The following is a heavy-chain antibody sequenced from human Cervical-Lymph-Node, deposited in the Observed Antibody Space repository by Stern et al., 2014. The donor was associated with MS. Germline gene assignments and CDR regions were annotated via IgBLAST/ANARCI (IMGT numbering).Heavy chain of an antibody. Sequence: VQLVESGAEVKKPGASVKVACTTSGYIFTGYYIHWVRQAPGQGLEWMAWINPNTDGRTYAQKFQGRVTMSRDTSISTAYVELSSLTSDDTAVYYCARDQRGITIFGVVTDYYYLGMDVWGQGTTVTVSS. CDR2: INPNTDGR. D-gene: IGHD3-3*01. V-gene: IGHV1-2*02. J-gene: IGHJ6*02. CDR1: GYIFTGYY. CDR3: ARDQRGITIFGVVTDYYYLGMDV.